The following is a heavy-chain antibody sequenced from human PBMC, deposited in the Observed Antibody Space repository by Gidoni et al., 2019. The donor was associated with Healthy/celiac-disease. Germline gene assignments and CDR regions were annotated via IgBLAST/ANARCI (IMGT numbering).Heavy chain of an antibody. CDR3: ARGSSYYGSGVNWYFDL. D-gene: IGHD3-10*01. J-gene: IGHJ2*01. CDR1: GFTFSSYD. V-gene: IGHV3-13*04. Sequence: EVQLVESGGGLVQPGGSLRLSCAASGFTFSSYDMHWVRQATGKGLEWVSAIGTAGDTYYPGSVKGRFTISRENAKNSLYLQMNSLRAGDTAVYYCARGSSYYGSGVNWYFDLWGRGTLVTVSS. CDR2: IGTAGDT.